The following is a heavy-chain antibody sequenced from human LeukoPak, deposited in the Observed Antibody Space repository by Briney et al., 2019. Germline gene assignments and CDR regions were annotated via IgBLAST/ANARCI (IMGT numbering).Heavy chain of an antibody. V-gene: IGHV1-69*01. Sequence: SVNLSCTASGGTFSSYAISWVREAPGQRLEWVGGIIHIFGTAHYAQKFQGRVTLTADESTRTAYLALSSLRYEDTAVYYCAREGGSYHEYYFDYWGQGTLVTVSS. J-gene: IGHJ4*02. D-gene: IGHD1-26*01. CDR2: IIHIFGTA. CDR1: GGTFSSYA. CDR3: AREGGSYHEYYFDY.